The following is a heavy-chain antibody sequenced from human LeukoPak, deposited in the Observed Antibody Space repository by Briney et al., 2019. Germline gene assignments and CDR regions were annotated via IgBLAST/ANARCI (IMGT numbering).Heavy chain of an antibody. CDR2: FDPEDGET. J-gene: IGHJ4*02. Sequence: GASVKVSCKASGYTFTNYGISWMRQAPGQGLEWMGGFDPEDGETIYAQKFQGRVTMTEDTSTDTAYMELSSLRSEDTAVYYCATATYYDYDYWGQGTLVTVSS. CDR3: ATATYYDYDY. D-gene: IGHD3-3*01. CDR1: GYTFTNYG. V-gene: IGHV1-24*01.